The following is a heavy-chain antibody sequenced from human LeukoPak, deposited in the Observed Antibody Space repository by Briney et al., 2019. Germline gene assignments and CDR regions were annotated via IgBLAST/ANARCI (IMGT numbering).Heavy chain of an antibody. V-gene: IGHV2-5*02. D-gene: IGHD5-12*01. CDR3: ALSLYSGYGRYFDY. Sequence: SGPTLVNPTQTLTLTCTFSGFSLSTSGVGVGWIRQPPGKALEWLALIYWDDDKRYSPSLKSRLTITKGTSKNQVVLTITNMDPVDTATYYCALSLYSGYGRYFDYWGQGTLVTVSS. J-gene: IGHJ4*02. CDR2: IYWDDDK. CDR1: GFSLSTSGVG.